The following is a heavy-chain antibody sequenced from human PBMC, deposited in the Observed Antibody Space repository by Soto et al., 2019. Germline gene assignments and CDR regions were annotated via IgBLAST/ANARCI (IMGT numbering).Heavy chain of an antibody. Sequence: ASVKVSCKASGYTFTRYAMHWVRQAPGQRLEWMGWINAGNGNTKYSQKFQGRVTISRDTSASTAYMELNSLRSEDTAVYYCARGVLVVVVARDNWFDPWGQGTLVTVS. J-gene: IGHJ5*02. V-gene: IGHV1-3*01. CDR2: INAGNGNT. D-gene: IGHD2-15*01. CDR1: GYTFTRYA. CDR3: ARGVLVVVVARDNWFDP.